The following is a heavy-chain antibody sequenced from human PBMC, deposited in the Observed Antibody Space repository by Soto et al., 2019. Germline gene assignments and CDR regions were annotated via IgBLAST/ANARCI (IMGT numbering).Heavy chain of an antibody. D-gene: IGHD4-4*01. CDR2: IYYSGST. CDR1: GGSIRRGGEY. Sequence: SQTRSLTGTVSGGSIRRGGEYACWFRQHPGKGLEWIGYIYYSGSTYYNPSLKSRVTISVDTSKNQFSLKLSSVTAADTALYYFVREGDDYNLGPFDICGQGR. CDR3: VREGDDYNLGPFDI. J-gene: IGHJ3*02. V-gene: IGHV4-31*03.